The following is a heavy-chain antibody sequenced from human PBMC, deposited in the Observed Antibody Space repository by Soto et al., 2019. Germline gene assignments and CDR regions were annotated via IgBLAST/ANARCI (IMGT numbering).Heavy chain of an antibody. Sequence: PSETVSLTSTVSGASIRSTDYYWSWIRQAPAKGLEWIGYVYYTGSTYYNPSLMSRLTISVDTSKNQFSLKLTSVTAAETAVYYCVRTAREGAVAPHWFDRWGQGTQVTVSS. D-gene: IGHD2-21*02. V-gene: IGHV4-30-4*01. CDR3: VRTAREGAVAPHWFDR. CDR2: VYYTGST. J-gene: IGHJ5*02. CDR1: GASIRSTDYY.